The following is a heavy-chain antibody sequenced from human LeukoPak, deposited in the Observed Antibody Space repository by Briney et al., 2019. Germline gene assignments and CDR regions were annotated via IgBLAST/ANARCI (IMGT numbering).Heavy chain of an antibody. CDR3: ARDNTTAGPFDY. Sequence: ASVKVSCKASGYTFTTYYMHWVRQAPGQGLEWMGVVDPSGGSTSRAQKFQGRVTITRDTSTSTVYMDLSSLRSEDTAVYFCARDNTTAGPFDYWGQGTLVTVSS. V-gene: IGHV1-46*01. D-gene: IGHD6-13*01. J-gene: IGHJ4*02. CDR2: VDPSGGST. CDR1: GYTFTTYY.